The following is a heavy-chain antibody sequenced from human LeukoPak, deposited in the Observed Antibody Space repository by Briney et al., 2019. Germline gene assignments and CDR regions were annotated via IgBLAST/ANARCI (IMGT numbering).Heavy chain of an antibody. CDR1: GGSISSYY. V-gene: IGHV4-59*01. CDR2: IYYSGST. D-gene: IGHD1-1*01. J-gene: IGHJ3*02. Sequence: PSETLSLTCTVSGGSISSYYWSWIRQPPGKGLEWIGYIYYSGSTNYDPSLKSRVTISVDTSKNQSSLKLSSVTTADTAVYYCARDATGNLAYDIWGQGTMVTVSS. CDR3: ARDATGNLAYDI.